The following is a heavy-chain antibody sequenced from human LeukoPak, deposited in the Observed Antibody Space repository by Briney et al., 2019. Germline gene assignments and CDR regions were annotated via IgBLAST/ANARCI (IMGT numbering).Heavy chain of an antibody. D-gene: IGHD3-3*01. Sequence: GGSLRLSCAASGFTFNDYWMTWARQAPGKGLEWVANIKQDGSEKYYVDSVKGRFTISRDNAKNSLYLQMNSLRAEDTAVYYCARGGATTFGLWGNAFDIWGQGTMVTVSS. V-gene: IGHV3-7*01. CDR2: IKQDGSEK. CDR1: GFTFNDYW. CDR3: ARGGATTFGLWGNAFDI. J-gene: IGHJ3*02.